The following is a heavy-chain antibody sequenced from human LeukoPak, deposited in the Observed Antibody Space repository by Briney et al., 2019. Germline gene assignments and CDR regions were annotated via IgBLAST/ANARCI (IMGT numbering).Heavy chain of an antibody. CDR3: ASPPGYYGSGSPGDYFDY. J-gene: IGHJ4*02. D-gene: IGHD3-10*01. CDR2: IYYSGST. CDR1: GGSISSSSYY. Sequence: PSETLSLTCTVSGGSISSSSYYRGWIRQPPGKGLEWIGSIYYSGSTYYNPSLKSRVTISVDTSKNQFSLKLSSVTAADTAVYYCASPPGYYGSGSPGDYFDYWGQGTLVTVSS. V-gene: IGHV4-39*01.